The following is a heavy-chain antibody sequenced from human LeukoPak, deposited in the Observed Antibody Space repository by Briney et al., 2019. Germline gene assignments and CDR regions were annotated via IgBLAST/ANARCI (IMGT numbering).Heavy chain of an antibody. V-gene: IGHV3-23*01. Sequence: GGSLRLSCAASGFTFSSYAMSWVRQAPGKGLEWVSAISGSGGGTYYADSVKGRFTISRDNSKNTLYLQMNSLRAEDTAVYYCAKDSRYYYDSSGYQDWFDPWGQGTLVTVSS. CDR3: AKDSRYYYDSSGYQDWFDP. CDR1: GFTFSSYA. D-gene: IGHD3-22*01. CDR2: ISGSGGGT. J-gene: IGHJ5*02.